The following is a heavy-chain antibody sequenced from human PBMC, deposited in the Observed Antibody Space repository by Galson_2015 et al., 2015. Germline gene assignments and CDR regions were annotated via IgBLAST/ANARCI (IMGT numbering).Heavy chain of an antibody. CDR3: AREALRYFDWLLSPFDY. V-gene: IGHV3-48*04. CDR2: ISSSSSTI. J-gene: IGHJ4*02. D-gene: IGHD3-9*01. CDR1: GFTFSSYS. Sequence: SLRLSCAASGFTFSSYSMNWVRQAPGKGLVWVSYISSSSSTIYYADSVKGRFTISRDNAKNSLYLQMNSLRAEDTAVYYCAREALRYFDWLLSPFDYWGQGTLVTVSS.